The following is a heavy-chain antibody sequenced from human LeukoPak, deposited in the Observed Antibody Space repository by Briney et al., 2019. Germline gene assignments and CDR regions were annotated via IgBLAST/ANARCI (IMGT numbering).Heavy chain of an antibody. Sequence: PGGSLRLSCAASGFTVSSNYMSWVRQAPGKGLEWASVIYSGGSTYYADSVKGRFTISRDNSKNTLYLQMNSLRAEDTAVYYCARGGTMVRGVIEYYFDYWGQGTLVTVSS. J-gene: IGHJ4*02. CDR1: GFTVSSNY. CDR3: ARGGTMVRGVIEYYFDY. D-gene: IGHD3-10*01. CDR2: IYSGGST. V-gene: IGHV3-53*01.